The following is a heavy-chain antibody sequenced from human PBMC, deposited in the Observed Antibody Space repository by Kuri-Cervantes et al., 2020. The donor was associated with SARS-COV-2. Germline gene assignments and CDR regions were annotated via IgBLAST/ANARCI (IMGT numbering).Heavy chain of an antibody. V-gene: IGHV4-4*07. D-gene: IGHD5-12*01. J-gene: IGHJ3*02. CDR2: IYTSGST. CDR1: GGSISSYY. Sequence: GSLRLSCTASGGSISSYYWSWIRQPAGKGLEWIGRIYTSGSTNYNPSLKSRVTISVDTSKNQFSLKLSSVTAADTAVYYCARRGGGYDLGDAFDIWGQGTMVTVSS. CDR3: ARRGGGYDLGDAFDI.